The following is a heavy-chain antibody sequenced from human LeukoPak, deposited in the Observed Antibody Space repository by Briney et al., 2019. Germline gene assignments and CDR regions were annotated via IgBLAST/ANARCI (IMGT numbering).Heavy chain of an antibody. V-gene: IGHV4-34*01. CDR2: INYSGNT. D-gene: IGHD2-15*01. CDR1: GGSLSGYY. CDR3: ARRGTAYCRGGNCYSDKYFDY. J-gene: IGHJ4*02. Sequence: PSETLSLTCAVYGGSLSGYYWAWIRQTPGKGLEWIGEINYSGNTNYNRSLKSRVTISADTSKNQFSLRLSSVTAADTAVYYCARRGTAYCRGGNCYSDKYFDYWGQGTQVTVSS.